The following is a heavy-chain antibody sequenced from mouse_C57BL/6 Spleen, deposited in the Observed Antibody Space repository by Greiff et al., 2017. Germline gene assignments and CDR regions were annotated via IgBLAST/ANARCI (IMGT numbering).Heavy chain of an antibody. J-gene: IGHJ4*01. CDR1: GYTFTSYW. V-gene: IGHV1-64*01. CDR3: ARITTGVARGAMDY. D-gene: IGHD1-1*01. Sequence: VQLQQPGAELVKPGASVKLSCKASGYTFTSYWMHWVKQRPGQGLEWIGMIHPNSGSTNYNEKFKSKATLTVDKSSSTAYMQLSSLTSEDSAVYYCARITTGVARGAMDYWGQGTSVTVSS. CDR2: IHPNSGST.